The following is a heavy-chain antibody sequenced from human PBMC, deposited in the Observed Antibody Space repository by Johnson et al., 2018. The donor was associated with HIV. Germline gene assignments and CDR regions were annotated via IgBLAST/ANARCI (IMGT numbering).Heavy chain of an antibody. D-gene: IGHD1-14*01. CDR2: ISWNSGSI. CDR3: AKETGNDAFDI. J-gene: IGHJ3*02. Sequence: VQLVESGGGLVQLGRSLRLSCAASRFTFDDYAMHWVRQAPGKGLEWVSGISWNSGSIGYADSVKGRFTISRDNAKNSLYLQMNSLRAEDTALYYCAKETGNDAFDIWGQGTMVTVSS. CDR1: RFTFDDYA. V-gene: IGHV3-9*01.